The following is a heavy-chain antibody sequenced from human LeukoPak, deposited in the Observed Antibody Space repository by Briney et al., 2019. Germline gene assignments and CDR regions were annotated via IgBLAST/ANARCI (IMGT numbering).Heavy chain of an antibody. D-gene: IGHD3-22*01. CDR2: IYYSVTA. CDR3: ARKTYYSPYYFDY. J-gene: IGHJ4*02. CDR1: GGSVGSSSYY. V-gene: IGHV4-39*07. Sequence: KPSETLSLTCTVSGGSVGSSSYYWGWIRQPPGKGLEWLGNIYYSVTAYYNPSLKSRVTISVDKSKNQFSLKLTSVTAADTAVYYCARKTYYSPYYFDYWGQGTLVTVSS.